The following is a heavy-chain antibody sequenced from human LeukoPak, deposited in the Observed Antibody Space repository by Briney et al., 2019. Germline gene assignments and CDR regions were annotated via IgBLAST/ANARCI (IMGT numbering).Heavy chain of an antibody. J-gene: IGHJ4*02. CDR2: INQDGGRI. V-gene: IGHV3-7*01. D-gene: IGHD3-10*01. CDR1: GFTFSSHW. CDR3: AREGYYGSGSPPSLYFDY. Sequence: GGSLRLSCAASGFTFSSHWMNWVRRAPGKGLEWVAIINQDGGRIGYGDSVKGRFTISRDNSRSTLYLQMNSLRPEDTAIYYCAREGYYGSGSPPSLYFDYWGQGTLVTVSS.